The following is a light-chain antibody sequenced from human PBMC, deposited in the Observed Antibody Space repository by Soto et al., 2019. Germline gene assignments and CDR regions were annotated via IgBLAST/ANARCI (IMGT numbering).Light chain of an antibody. CDR3: CSSAPESTYV. J-gene: IGLJ1*01. V-gene: IGLV2-23*01. CDR1: SNDVGAYDS. Sequence: QFALAQPASVSGSPGQSITISCTGTSNDVGAYDSVSWYQQHPHKAPQVIIYRGTQRPSGASNRFSASTSGNAASLTISGLQADDEADYFCCSSAPESTYVCGTGTKGTVL. CDR2: RGT.